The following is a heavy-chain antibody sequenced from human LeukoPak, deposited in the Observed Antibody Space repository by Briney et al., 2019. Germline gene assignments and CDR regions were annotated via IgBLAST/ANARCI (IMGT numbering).Heavy chain of an antibody. CDR1: GFTFTIFG. J-gene: IGHJ5*02. D-gene: IGHD2-21*02. V-gene: IGHV3-48*01. CDR2: IDARSGIT. Sequence: SGGSLRLSCAASGFTFTIFGLNWVRQAPGKGPEWVSYIDARSGITYYADSVQGRFTLSRDNARESVFLQMDSLRVDDTAVYYCVRDNPRCCGVVPANIDDLWGQGTLVTVSS. CDR3: VRDNPRCCGVVPANIDDL.